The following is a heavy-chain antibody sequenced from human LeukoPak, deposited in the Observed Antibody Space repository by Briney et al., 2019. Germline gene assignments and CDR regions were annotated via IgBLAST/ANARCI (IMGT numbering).Heavy chain of an antibody. CDR3: ARHGSSSRDYYYGMDV. Sequence: GGSLRLSCAASGFTFSSYGMHWVRQAPGKGLEWVAVIWYDGSNKYYADSAKGRFTISRDNSKNTLYLQMNSLRAEDTAVYYCARHGSSSRDYYYGMDVWGQGTTVTVSS. CDR1: GFTFSSYG. CDR2: IWYDGSNK. J-gene: IGHJ6*02. D-gene: IGHD6-6*01. V-gene: IGHV3-33*01.